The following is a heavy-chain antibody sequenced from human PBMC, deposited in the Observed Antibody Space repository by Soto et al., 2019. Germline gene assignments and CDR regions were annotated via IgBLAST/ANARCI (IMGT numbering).Heavy chain of an antibody. CDR2: IKQDGTEK. D-gene: IGHD3-10*01. Sequence: GGSLRLSCAASGFTFSSYWMSWVRQAPGKGLEWVANIKQDGTEKYFVDSVKGRFTISRDNAKNSLYLQMHSLRAEDTAVYYCARAHSMIRGVLGDYWGQGTLVTVSS. CDR3: ARAHSMIRGVLGDY. CDR1: GFTFSSYW. V-gene: IGHV3-7*01. J-gene: IGHJ4*02.